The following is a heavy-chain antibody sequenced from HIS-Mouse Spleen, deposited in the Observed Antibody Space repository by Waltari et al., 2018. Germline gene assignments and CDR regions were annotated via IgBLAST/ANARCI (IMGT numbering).Heavy chain of an antibody. J-gene: IGHJ2*01. CDR3: AREIPYSSSWYDWYFDL. CDR2: IYYSGGT. CDR1: GGSISSSSYY. D-gene: IGHD6-13*01. V-gene: IGHV4-39*07. Sequence: QLQLQESGPGLVKPSETLFLTCTVSGGSISSSSYYWGWIRQPPGKGLEWIGSIYYSGGTYYNPSRKSRVTRSVDTSKNQFSLKLSSVTAADTAVYYCAREIPYSSSWYDWYFDLWGRGTLVTVSS.